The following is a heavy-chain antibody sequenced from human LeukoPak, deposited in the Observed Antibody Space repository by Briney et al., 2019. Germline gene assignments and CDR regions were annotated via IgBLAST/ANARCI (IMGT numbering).Heavy chain of an antibody. CDR1: GGSFSGYY. CDR2: INHSGST. Sequence: SETLSLTCAVYGGSFSGYYWSWIRQPPGKGLEWIGEINHSGSTNYNSSLKSRVTISVDTSKNQFSLKLSSVTAADTAVYYCARLRYFDWLLYAFDYWGQGTLVTVSS. D-gene: IGHD3-9*01. V-gene: IGHV4-34*01. J-gene: IGHJ4*02. CDR3: ARLRYFDWLLYAFDY.